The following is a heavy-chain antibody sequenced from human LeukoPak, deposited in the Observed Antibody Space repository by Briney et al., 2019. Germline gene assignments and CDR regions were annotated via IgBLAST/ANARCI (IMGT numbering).Heavy chain of an antibody. CDR1: GGSISSSSYY. CDR2: IYYSGST. V-gene: IGHV4-39*01. CDR3: ARGAVGEYQEVGLFDY. J-gene: IGHJ4*02. D-gene: IGHD3-16*01. Sequence: SETLSLTCTVSGGSISSSSYYWGWIRQPPGKGLEWIESIYYSGSTYYNPSLKSRVTISVDTSKNQFSLKLSSVTAADTAVYYCARGAVGEYQEVGLFDYWGQGTLVTVSS.